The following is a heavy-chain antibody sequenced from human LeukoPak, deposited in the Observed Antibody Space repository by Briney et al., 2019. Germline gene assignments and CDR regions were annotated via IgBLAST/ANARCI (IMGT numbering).Heavy chain of an antibody. J-gene: IGHJ4*02. V-gene: IGHV5-51*01. CDR1: GYSFTSYW. CDR3: ARRSYGGKDFDY. Sequence: GESLRISCKSSGYSFTSYWIAWERQMPGKGLEWMGIMDPDDSDTRYSPSFQGQVTISADKSISSAYLQWSSLKASDTAMYYCARRSYGGKDFDYCGQGTLVTVSS. CDR2: MDPDDSDT. D-gene: IGHD4-23*01.